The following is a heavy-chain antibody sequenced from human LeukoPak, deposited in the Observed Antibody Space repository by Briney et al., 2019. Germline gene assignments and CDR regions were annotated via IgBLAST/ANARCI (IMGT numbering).Heavy chain of an antibody. J-gene: IGHJ4*02. D-gene: IGHD1-26*01. CDR1: GGSISSYY. CDR2: IYYSGRT. CDR3: ARDSIGGSYDY. Sequence: SETLSLTRTVSGGSISSYYWSWIRQPPGEGLEWIGYIYYSGRTNYNPSLKSRVTISVDTSKNQFSLKLSSVTAADTAVYYCARDSIGGSYDYWGQGTLVTVSS. V-gene: IGHV4-59*01.